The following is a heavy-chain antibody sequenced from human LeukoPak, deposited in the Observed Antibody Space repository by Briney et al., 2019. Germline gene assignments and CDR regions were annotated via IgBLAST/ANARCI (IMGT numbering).Heavy chain of an antibody. V-gene: IGHV1-69*04. J-gene: IGHJ3*02. CDR3: ASSREPLGAFDI. CDR2: IIPILGIA. CDR1: GGTFSSYA. Sequence: ASVKVSCKASGGTFSSYAISWVRQAPGQGLEWMGRIIPILGIANYAQKFQGRVTITADKSTSTAYMELSSLRSGDTAVYYCASSREPLGAFDIWGQGTMVTVSS. D-gene: IGHD1-26*01.